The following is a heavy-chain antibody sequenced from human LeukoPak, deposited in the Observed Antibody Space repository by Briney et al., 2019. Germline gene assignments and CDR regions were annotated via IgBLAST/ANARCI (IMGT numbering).Heavy chain of an antibody. Sequence: SKTLSLTCAVYGGSFSGYYWSWIRQPPGKGLEWIGEINHSGSTNYNPSLKSRVTISVDTSKNQFSLKLSSVTAADTAVYYCARGRITIFGVVMYFDYWGQGTLVTVSS. D-gene: IGHD3-3*01. J-gene: IGHJ4*02. V-gene: IGHV4-34*01. CDR2: INHSGST. CDR3: ARGRITIFGVVMYFDY. CDR1: GGSFSGYY.